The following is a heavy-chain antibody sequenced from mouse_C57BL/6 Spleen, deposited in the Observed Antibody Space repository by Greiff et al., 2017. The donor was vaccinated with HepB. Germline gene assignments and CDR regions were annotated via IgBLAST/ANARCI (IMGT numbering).Heavy chain of an antibody. CDR3: ALFTTVVARYYAMDY. Sequence: DVKLQESGPELVKPGASVKMSCKASGYTFTDYNMHWVKQSHGKSLEWIGYINPNNGGTSFNQKFKGKATLTVNKSSSTAYMELRSLTSEDSAVYYCALFTTVVARYYAMDYWGQGTSVTVSS. CDR2: INPNNGGT. D-gene: IGHD1-1*01. CDR1: GYTFTDYN. V-gene: IGHV1-22*01. J-gene: IGHJ4*01.